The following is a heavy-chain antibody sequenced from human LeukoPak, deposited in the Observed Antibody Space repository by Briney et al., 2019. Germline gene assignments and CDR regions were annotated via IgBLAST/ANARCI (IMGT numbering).Heavy chain of an antibody. D-gene: IGHD3/OR15-3a*01. J-gene: IGHJ6*02. Sequence: GGSLRLSWAASGFTVSSNYMSWVRQAPGKGLEWVSVIYSGGSTYYADSVKGRFTIPRDNSKNTLYLQMNSLRAEDTAVYYCARDRRTGRTYYYYYGMDVWGQGTTVTVSS. CDR1: GFTVSSNY. CDR2: IYSGGST. CDR3: ARDRRTGRTYYYYYGMDV. V-gene: IGHV3-66*01.